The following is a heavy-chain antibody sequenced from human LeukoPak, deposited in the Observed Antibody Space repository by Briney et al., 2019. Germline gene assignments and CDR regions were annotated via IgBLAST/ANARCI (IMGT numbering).Heavy chain of an antibody. CDR2: INPDSGGT. CDR1: GYTFTGYY. CDR3: ARVVGDKWPYYYYYMDV. Sequence: ASVKVSCKASGYTFTGYYMHWVRQAPGQGLEWMGWINPDSGGTNYAQRFQGRVSMTRDTSFTTAYMELNSLRSDDTAVYFCARVVGDKWPYYYYYMDVWGQGTTVTIS. J-gene: IGHJ6*03. D-gene: IGHD5-12*01. V-gene: IGHV1-2*02.